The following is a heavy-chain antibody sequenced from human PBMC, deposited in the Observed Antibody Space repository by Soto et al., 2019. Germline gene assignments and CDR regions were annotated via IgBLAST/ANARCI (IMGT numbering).Heavy chain of an antibody. CDR1: GYTFTSYG. CDR2: ISNYDGDS. J-gene: IGHJ6*02. Sequence: ASVKVSCKASGYTFTSYGISWVRQAPGQGLEWMGWISNYDGDSKYAEDLQGRVIMTTDTSTSTAYMELRSLRTDDTATYYCGRSDSSGYYYYGMDVWGQGTTVTVS. CDR3: GRSDSSGYYYYGMDV. D-gene: IGHD3-22*01. V-gene: IGHV1-18*01.